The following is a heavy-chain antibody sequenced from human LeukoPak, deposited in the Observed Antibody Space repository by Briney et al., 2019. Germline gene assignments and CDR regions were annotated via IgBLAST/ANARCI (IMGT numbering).Heavy chain of an antibody. CDR2: IYYSGST. CDR3: AREGSAFDI. V-gene: IGHV4-61*05. J-gene: IGHJ3*02. CDR1: GGSIRSSDYY. Sequence: SETLSLTCTVSGGSIRSSDYYWDWIRQPPGKGLEWIGYIYYSGSTNYNPSLKSRVTISVDTSKNQFSLKLSSVTAADTAVYYCAREGSAFDIWGQGTMVTVSS.